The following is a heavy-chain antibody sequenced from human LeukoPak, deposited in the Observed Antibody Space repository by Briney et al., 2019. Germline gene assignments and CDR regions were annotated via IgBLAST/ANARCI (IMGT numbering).Heavy chain of an antibody. Sequence: SETLSLTCTVSGGSISSYYWSWIRQPPGKGLEWIGYIYYSGSTNYNPSLKSRVTISVDTSKNQFSLKLSSVTAADTAVYYCASFPRTYYYDSSGQGYFDYWGQGTLVTVSS. J-gene: IGHJ4*02. V-gene: IGHV4-59*01. CDR3: ASFPRTYYYDSSGQGYFDY. CDR1: GGSISSYY. CDR2: IYYSGST. D-gene: IGHD3-22*01.